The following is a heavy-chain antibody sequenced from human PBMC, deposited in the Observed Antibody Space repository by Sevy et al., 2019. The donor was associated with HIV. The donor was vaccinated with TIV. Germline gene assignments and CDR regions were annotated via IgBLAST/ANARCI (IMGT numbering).Heavy chain of an antibody. V-gene: IGHV3-21*01. Sequence: GESLKISCAASGFTFSSYSMNWVRQAPGKGLEWVSFISRSSTYIYYADSVKGRFTFSRDNAKNSLYLQMNSLRAEDTAVYYCAREGAAAGPSYLDYWGQGILVTVSS. CDR3: AREGAAAGPSYLDY. J-gene: IGHJ4*02. CDR1: GFTFSSYS. D-gene: IGHD6-13*01. CDR2: ISRSSTYI.